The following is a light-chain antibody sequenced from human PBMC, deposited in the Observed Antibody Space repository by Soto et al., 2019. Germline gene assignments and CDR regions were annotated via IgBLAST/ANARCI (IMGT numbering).Light chain of an antibody. CDR3: AAWDDSLNGHV. J-gene: IGLJ1*01. Sequence: SVLNQPHSASGTPGQRVTISCSGSSSSIGTSSVHWFQQLPGTAPKLLISTTNQRPSGVPERFSGSKSGTSASLAISGLQSEDEADYYCAAWDDSLNGHVFGTGTKVTVL. V-gene: IGLV1-44*01. CDR1: SSSIGTSS. CDR2: TTN.